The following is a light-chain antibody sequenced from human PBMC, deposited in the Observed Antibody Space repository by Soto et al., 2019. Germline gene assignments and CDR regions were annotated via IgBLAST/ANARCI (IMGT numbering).Light chain of an antibody. V-gene: IGLV7-43*01. CDR1: TGAVTSAYY. J-gene: IGLJ2*01. CDR3: LPYDGAAVV. Sequence: QAVVTQEPSLTVSPGGSVTLTCASSTGAVTSAYYPYWFQQKPGQAPRALIYSTDNKHSWTPARFSCSLLRGNAALTLSSVQPEDEDDYYSLPYDGAAVVVGGGTKLTVL. CDR2: STD.